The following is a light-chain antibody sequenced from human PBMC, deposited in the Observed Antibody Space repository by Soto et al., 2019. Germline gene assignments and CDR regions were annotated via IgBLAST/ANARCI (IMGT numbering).Light chain of an antibody. J-gene: IGKJ1*01. CDR1: QSVSRTY. V-gene: IGKV3-20*01. CDR3: QQYGTSPGT. CDR2: GAS. Sequence: EIVMTQSPATLSVSPGERATLSCRASQSVSRTYLAWYQQKPGQAPRLLIYGASTRATGIPDRFSGSGSGTDFTLIISRLEPEDFAVYYCQQYGTSPGTFGQGTKVDIK.